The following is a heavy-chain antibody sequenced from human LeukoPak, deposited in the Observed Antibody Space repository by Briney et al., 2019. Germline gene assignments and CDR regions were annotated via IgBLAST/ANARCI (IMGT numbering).Heavy chain of an antibody. CDR2: ISGSGGST. D-gene: IGHD2-15*01. CDR1: GFTFGSYA. J-gene: IGHJ4*02. CDR3: AKVGSIVVVVAATQQDDY. Sequence: GGSLRLSCAASGFTFGSYAMSWVRQAPGKGLEWVSAISGSGGSTYYADSVKGRFTISRDNSKNTLYLQMNSLRAEDTAVYYCAKVGSIVVVVAATQQDDYWGQGTLVTVSS. V-gene: IGHV3-23*01.